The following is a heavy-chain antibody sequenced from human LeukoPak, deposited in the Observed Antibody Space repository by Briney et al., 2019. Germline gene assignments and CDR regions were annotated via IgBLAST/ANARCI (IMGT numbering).Heavy chain of an antibody. D-gene: IGHD1-26*01. CDR1: GGSFSGYY. CDR3: ARVVVGTTLLDY. V-gene: IGHV4-34*09. J-gene: IGHJ4*02. CDR2: INHSGST. Sequence: SETLSLTCAVYGGSFSGYYWSWIRQPPGKGLEWIGEINHSGSTYYNPFLKSRVTISVDTSKNQFSLKLRSVTAADTAVYYCARVVVGTTLLDYWGQGTLVTVSS.